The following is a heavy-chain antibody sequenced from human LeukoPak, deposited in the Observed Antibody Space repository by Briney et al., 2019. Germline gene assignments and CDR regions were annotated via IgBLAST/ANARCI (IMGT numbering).Heavy chain of an antibody. V-gene: IGHV4-34*01. D-gene: IGHD5-18*01. CDR3: AKVGRGYSYGYYFDY. Sequence: SETLSLTCAVYGGSFSGYYWSWIRQPPGKGLEWIGEINHSGSTNYNPSLKSRVTISVDTSKNQFSLKLSSVTAADTAVYYCAKVGRGYSYGYYFDYWGQGTLVTVSS. CDR1: GGSFSGYY. J-gene: IGHJ4*02. CDR2: INHSGST.